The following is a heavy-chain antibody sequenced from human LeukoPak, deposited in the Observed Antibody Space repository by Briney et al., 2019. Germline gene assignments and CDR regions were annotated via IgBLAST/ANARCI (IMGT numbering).Heavy chain of an antibody. D-gene: IGHD3-3*01. Sequence: ASVKVSCKASGYTFTNYGINWVRQAPGQGLEWMGWITPSGGTNYPQKFQGRVAITRDTSITTAYMELSSLRSEDTAVYYCARDYWGGYYYLDYWGQGTLVTVSS. CDR1: GYTFTNYG. CDR3: ARDYWGGYYYLDY. V-gene: IGHV1-2*02. J-gene: IGHJ4*02. CDR2: ITPSGGT.